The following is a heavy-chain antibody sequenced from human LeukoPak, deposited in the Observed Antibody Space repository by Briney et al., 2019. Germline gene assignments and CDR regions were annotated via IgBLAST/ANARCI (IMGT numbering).Heavy chain of an antibody. Sequence: ASVKVSCKASGYTFTSYDINWVRQATGQGLEWMGWMNPNSGNTGYAQKFQGRVTMTRNTSISTAYMELSSLRSEDTAVYYCARVNTYYFGSGVSRAFHMWGQGTMVTVPS. CDR1: GYTFTSYD. J-gene: IGHJ3*02. V-gene: IGHV1-8*01. CDR3: ARVNTYYFGSGVSRAFHM. D-gene: IGHD3-10*01. CDR2: MNPNSGNT.